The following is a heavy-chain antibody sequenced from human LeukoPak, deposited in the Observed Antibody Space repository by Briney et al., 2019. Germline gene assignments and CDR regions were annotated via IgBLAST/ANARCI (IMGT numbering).Heavy chain of an antibody. CDR2: IYYSGGT. Sequence: PSETLSLTCTVSGVSISSGGYYWSWIRQHPGKGLEWIGYIYYSGGTYYNPSLKSRLTISLDTSNNQFSLKLSSVTAADTAVYYCARGPVRDYSNYWGQGTLVTVSS. D-gene: IGHD4-11*01. CDR3: ARGPVRDYSNY. V-gene: IGHV4-31*03. CDR1: GVSISSGGYY. J-gene: IGHJ4*02.